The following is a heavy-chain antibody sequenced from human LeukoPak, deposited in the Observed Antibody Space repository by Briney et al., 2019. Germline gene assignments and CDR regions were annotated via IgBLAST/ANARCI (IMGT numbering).Heavy chain of an antibody. CDR2: IWYDGNNK. J-gene: IGHJ4*02. Sequence: LVESGGGVVQPGRSLRLSCAASGFTFSGYGMHWVRQAPDKGLEWVAVIWYDGNNKYYADSVKGRFTISRDNSKNTLYLQMNSLRVEDSAVYYCAQDWGYTTMVSYYFDYWGQGALVTVSS. D-gene: IGHD5-18*01. CDR1: GFTFSGYG. V-gene: IGHV3-33*06. CDR3: AQDWGYTTMVSYYFDY.